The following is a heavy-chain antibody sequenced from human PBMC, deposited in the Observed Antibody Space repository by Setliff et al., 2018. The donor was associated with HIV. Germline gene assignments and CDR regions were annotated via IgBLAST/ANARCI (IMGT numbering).Heavy chain of an antibody. CDR3: ARPNYYDSSGSFDY. V-gene: IGHV1-46*01. D-gene: IGHD3-22*01. Sequence: ASVKVSCKPSGYSFTNHYMHWVRQAPGQGLEWMGVINPTGGSTRNTQKFQGRVAMTRDTSTSTVYMELSSLRSEDTAVYYCARPNYYDSSGSFDYWGQGTLVTVSS. CDR2: INPTGGST. J-gene: IGHJ4*02. CDR1: GYSFTNHY.